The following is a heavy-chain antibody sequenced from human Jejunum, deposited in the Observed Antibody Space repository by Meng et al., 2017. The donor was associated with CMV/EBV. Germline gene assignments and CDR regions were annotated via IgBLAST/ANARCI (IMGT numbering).Heavy chain of an antibody. V-gene: IGHV3-74*01. CDR3: ARGGGPDY. CDR2: INSDGSTA. CDR1: EFTYW. D-gene: IGHD3-16*01. Sequence: GSRRLSCAANEFTYWSHWVRQAPGKGLVWVSRINSDGSTARYADSVKGRFTISRDNAKNTLYLQMNSLRAEDTAVYYCARGGGPDYWGRGTLVTVSS. J-gene: IGHJ4*02.